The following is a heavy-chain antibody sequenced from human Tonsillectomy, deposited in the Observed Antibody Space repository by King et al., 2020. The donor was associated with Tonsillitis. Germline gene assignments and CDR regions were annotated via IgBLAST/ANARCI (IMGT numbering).Heavy chain of an antibody. V-gene: IGHV3-53*04. D-gene: IGHD5-18*01. J-gene: IGHJ4*02. CDR1: GFTVSSNY. CDR2: IYSGGST. CDR3: ARVNGYVYFDY. Sequence: DVQLVESGGGLVQPGGSLRLSCAASGFTVSSNYMSWVRQAPGKGLEWVSVIYSGGSTYYADSVKGRFTISRHNSKNTLYLQMNSLRAEDTAGYYCARVNGYVYFDYWGQGTLVTVSS.